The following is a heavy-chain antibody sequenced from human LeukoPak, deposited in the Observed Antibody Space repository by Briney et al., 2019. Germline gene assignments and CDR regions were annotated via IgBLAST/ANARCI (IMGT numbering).Heavy chain of an antibody. CDR1: GGSFSGYY. J-gene: IGHJ5*02. D-gene: IGHD3-3*01. V-gene: IGHV4-38-2*01. CDR2: IYHSGST. CDR3: ARLAYYDFWSGRSNWFDP. Sequence: PSETLSLTCAVYGGSFSGYYWGWIRQPPGKGLEWIGSIYHSGSTYYNPSLKSRVTISVDTSKNQFSLKLSSVTAADTAVYYCARLAYYDFWSGRSNWFDPWGQGTLVTVSS.